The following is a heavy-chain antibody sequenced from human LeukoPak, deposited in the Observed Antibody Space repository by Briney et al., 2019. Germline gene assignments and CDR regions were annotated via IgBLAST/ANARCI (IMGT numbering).Heavy chain of an antibody. CDR3: CAGSYVSLDY. J-gene: IGHJ4*02. CDR1: GFTFSSYA. CDR2: ISYDGSNK. Sequence: PGGSLRLSCAASGFTFSSYAMHWVRQAPGKGLEWVAVISYDGSNKYYADSVKGRFTISRDNSKNTLYLQMSSLRAEDTAVYYCCAGSYVSLDYWGQGTLVTVSS. V-gene: IGHV3-30*04. D-gene: IGHD3-10*01.